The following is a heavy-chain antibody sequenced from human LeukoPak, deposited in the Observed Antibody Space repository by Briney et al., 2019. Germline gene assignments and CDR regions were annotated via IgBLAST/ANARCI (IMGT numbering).Heavy chain of an antibody. V-gene: IGHV4-4*09. CDR2: IYTSGST. J-gene: IGHJ5*02. D-gene: IGHD6-6*01. CDR1: GGSISSYY. CDR3: ARHAYSSSPNWFDP. Sequence: PSETLSLTCTVSGGSISSYYWSWIRQPPGKGLEWIGYIYTSGSTNYNPSLKSRVTISVDTSKNQFSLKLSSVTAADTAVYYCARHAYSSSPNWFDPWGQGTLVTVSS.